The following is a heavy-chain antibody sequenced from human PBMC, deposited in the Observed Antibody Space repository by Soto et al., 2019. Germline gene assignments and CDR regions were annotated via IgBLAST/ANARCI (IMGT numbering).Heavy chain of an antibody. CDR2: ISYDGSNK. D-gene: IGHD2-2*01. J-gene: IGHJ6*02. CDR1: GFIFNTYG. CDR3: AKGQHCSTTSCYFYFYGMDV. V-gene: IGHV3-30*18. Sequence: GGSLRLSCAASGFIFNTYGMHWVRQAPGKGLEWVAVISYDGSNKYYAGSVKGRLTISRDYSKNTLSLQMNSLRAEDTVVYYCAKGQHCSTTSCYFYFYGMDVWGQGTKVTVS.